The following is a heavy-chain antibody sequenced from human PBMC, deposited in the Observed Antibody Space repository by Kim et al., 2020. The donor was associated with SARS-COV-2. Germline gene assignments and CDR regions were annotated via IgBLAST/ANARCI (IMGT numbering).Heavy chain of an antibody. Sequence: SETLSLTCIVSGGSISSYYWSWIRQPAGKGLEWIGRIHTSGRTNYNPSLKSRVTMSVDTSKNQFSLKLGSVTAADTAVYYCARDSSNWWDFDYWGQGTLVSVSS. J-gene: IGHJ4*02. CDR1: GGSISSYY. V-gene: IGHV4-4*07. CDR3: ARDSSNWWDFDY. D-gene: IGHD6-13*01. CDR2: IHTSGRT.